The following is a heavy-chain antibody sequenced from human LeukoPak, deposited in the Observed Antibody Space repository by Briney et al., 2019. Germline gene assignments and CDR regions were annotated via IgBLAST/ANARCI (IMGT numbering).Heavy chain of an antibody. CDR3: ARGRWTVTGSFDP. D-gene: IGHD5-18*01. CDR2: ISPESGVT. Sequence: SVKVSCKASGYNFNDYYLHWVRQAPGQGLEWMGWISPESGVTKFAQKFQGRVAMTRDRSISTVYMDLFTLRSDDTAVYFCARGRWTVTGSFDPWGQGTLVTVSS. V-gene: IGHV1-2*02. J-gene: IGHJ5*02. CDR1: GYNFNDYY.